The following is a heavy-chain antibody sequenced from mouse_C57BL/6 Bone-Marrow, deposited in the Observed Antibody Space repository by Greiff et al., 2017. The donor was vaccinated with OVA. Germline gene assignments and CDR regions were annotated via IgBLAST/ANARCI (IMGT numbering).Heavy chain of an antibody. D-gene: IGHD3-2*02. CDR2: IYPRSGNT. CDR1: GYTFTSYG. V-gene: IGHV1-81*01. Sequence: QVQLQQSGAELARPGASVKLSCKASGYTFTSYGISWVKQRTGQGLEWIGEIYPRSGNTYYNEKFKGKATLTADKSSSTAYMELRSLTSEDSAVYFCASRELRIDYWGQGTTLTVSS. J-gene: IGHJ2*01. CDR3: ASRELRIDY.